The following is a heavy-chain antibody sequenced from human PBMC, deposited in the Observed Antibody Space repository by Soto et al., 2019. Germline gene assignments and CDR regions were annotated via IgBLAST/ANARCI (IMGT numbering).Heavy chain of an antibody. CDR2: ILYDGSKK. Sequence: QVQLVESGGGVVQPGRSLRLSCAASGFTFSTYGMHWVRQAPGKGLEWVALILYDGSKKYFADSVKGRFTISRDNSKNTLYLQMNSLRAEDTALYYCAKDLYRGEVGAINYFHYGSYVWGQGTTVTVSS. V-gene: IGHV3-30*18. CDR3: AKDLYRGEVGAINYFHYGSYV. D-gene: IGHD1-26*01. J-gene: IGHJ6*02. CDR1: GFTFSTYG.